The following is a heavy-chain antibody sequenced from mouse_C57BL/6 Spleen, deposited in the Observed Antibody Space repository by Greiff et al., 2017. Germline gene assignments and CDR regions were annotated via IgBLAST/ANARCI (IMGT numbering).Heavy chain of an antibody. CDR1: GYAFSSSW. D-gene: IGHD1-1*01. Sequence: VQLQQSGPELVKPGASVKISCKASGYAFSSSWMNWVKQRPGKGLEWIGRIYPGDGDTNYNGKFKGKATLTADKSSSTAYMQLSSLTSEDSAVYFCARWGYYGSREDWFAYWGQGTLVTVSA. J-gene: IGHJ3*01. CDR3: ARWGYYGSREDWFAY. V-gene: IGHV1-82*01. CDR2: IYPGDGDT.